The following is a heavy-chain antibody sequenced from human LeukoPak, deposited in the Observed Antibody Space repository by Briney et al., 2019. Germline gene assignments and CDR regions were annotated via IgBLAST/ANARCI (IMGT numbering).Heavy chain of an antibody. J-gene: IGHJ5*02. CDR2: INTNTGNP. D-gene: IGHD3-3*01. Sequence: ASVKVSCKASGYAFTSYAMNWVRQAPGQGLEWMGWINTNTGNPTCAQGFTGRFVFSLDTSVSTAYLQISSLKAEDTAVYYCARVRYDFWSGYPAFDPWGQGTLVTVSS. CDR3: ARVRYDFWSGYPAFDP. V-gene: IGHV7-4-1*02. CDR1: GYAFTSYA.